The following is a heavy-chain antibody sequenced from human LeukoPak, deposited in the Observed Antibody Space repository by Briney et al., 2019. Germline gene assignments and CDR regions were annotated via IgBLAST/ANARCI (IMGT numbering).Heavy chain of an antibody. D-gene: IGHD4-17*01. CDR2: IYYSGST. CDR1: GGSISSGDYY. CDR3: ARVHDYGDYGWFDP. V-gene: IGHV4-30-4*01. Sequence: SETLSLTCTVSGGSISSGDYYWSWIRQPPGKGLEWIGYIYYSGSTYYNPSLKSRVTISVDTSKNQFSLKLSSVTAADTAVYYCARVHDYGDYGWFDPWGQGTLVTVSS. J-gene: IGHJ5*02.